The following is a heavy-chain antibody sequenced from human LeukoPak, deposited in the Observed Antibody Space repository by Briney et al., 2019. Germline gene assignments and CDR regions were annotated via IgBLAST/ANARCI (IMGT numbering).Heavy chain of an antibody. V-gene: IGHV4-38-2*02. D-gene: IGHD3-10*01. CDR1: GYSISSGYY. J-gene: IGHJ4*02. CDR2: IYHSGST. CDR3: ARSYQFGEL. Sequence: SETLSLTCTVSGYSISSGYYWGWIRQPPGKGLEWIGSIYHSGSTNYNPSLKSRVTISVDTSKNQFSLKLSSVTAADTAVYYCARSYQFGELWGQGTLVTVSS.